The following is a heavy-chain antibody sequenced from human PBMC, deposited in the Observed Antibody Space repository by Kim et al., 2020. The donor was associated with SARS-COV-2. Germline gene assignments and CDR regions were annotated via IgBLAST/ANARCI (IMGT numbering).Heavy chain of an antibody. CDR1: GDSVSSNSAA. D-gene: IGHD6-19*01. V-gene: IGHV6-1*01. CDR2: TYYRSKWYN. J-gene: IGHJ4*02. CDR3: ARAQQWLVPREEQDFDY. Sequence: SQTLSLTCAISGDSVSSNSAAWNWIRQSPSRGLEWLGRTYYRSKWYNDYAVSVKSRITINPDTSKNQFSLQLNSVTPEDTAVYYCARAQQWLVPREEQDFDYWGQGTLVTVSS.